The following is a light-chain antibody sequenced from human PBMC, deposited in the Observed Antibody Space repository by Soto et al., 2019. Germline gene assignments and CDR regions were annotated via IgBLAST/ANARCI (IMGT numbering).Light chain of an antibody. CDR3: QQYGSSGT. V-gene: IGKV3-20*01. CDR2: GAS. J-gene: IGKJ1*01. Sequence: EILITQSPATLSVSPGERATLSCRASQSVSNYLAWYQQKPGKAPRLLIYGASNRATGIPDRLSGSGSGTDFTLTISRLEPEDFAVYYCQQYGSSGTFGQGTKVDIK. CDR1: QSVSNY.